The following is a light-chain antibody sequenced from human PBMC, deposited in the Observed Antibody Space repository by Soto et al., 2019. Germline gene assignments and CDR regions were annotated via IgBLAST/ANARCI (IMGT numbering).Light chain of an antibody. J-gene: IGKJ1*01. CDR3: QQYGSSPRT. Sequence: EIVLTQSPGTLSLSPGEGATLSCRASQSFSSSYLGWYQQKPGQAPRLLIYGASSRATGIPDRFSGSGSGADFTLTISRLEPEDFAVYYCQQYGSSPRTFGQGTKV. CDR2: GAS. V-gene: IGKV3-20*01. CDR1: QSFSSSY.